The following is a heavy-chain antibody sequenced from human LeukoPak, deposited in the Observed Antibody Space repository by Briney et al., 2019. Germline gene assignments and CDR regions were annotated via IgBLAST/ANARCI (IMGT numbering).Heavy chain of an antibody. Sequence: SETLSLTCAVYGGSFSGYYWGWIRQPPGKGLEWIGEIHHSGSTNYNPSLKSRVTISVDTSKNQFSLKLSSVAAADTAVYYCARGGMTTVVTHQGYYFDYWGQGTLVTVSS. CDR1: GGSFSGYY. CDR3: ARGGMTTVVTHQGYYFDY. CDR2: IHHSGST. V-gene: IGHV4-34*01. J-gene: IGHJ4*02. D-gene: IGHD4-23*01.